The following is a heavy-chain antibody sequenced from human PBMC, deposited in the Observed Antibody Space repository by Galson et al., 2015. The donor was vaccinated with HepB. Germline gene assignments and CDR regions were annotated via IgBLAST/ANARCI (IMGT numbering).Heavy chain of an antibody. CDR2: ISSSGSYT. Sequence: SLRLSCAASGFSFSDYYMSWIRQAPGKGLEWVSYISSSGSYTNYVDSVKGRFSISRDNAKNSLYLQMNSLRAEDTAVYYCARDSAYDSSGPYYAFDIWGQGTMVTVSS. J-gene: IGHJ3*02. CDR1: GFSFSDYY. D-gene: IGHD3-22*01. CDR3: ARDSAYDSSGPYYAFDI. V-gene: IGHV3-11*06.